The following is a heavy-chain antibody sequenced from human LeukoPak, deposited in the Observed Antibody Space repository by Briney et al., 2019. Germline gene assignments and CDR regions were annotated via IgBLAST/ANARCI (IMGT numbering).Heavy chain of an antibody. CDR2: INHSGST. J-gene: IGHJ4*02. V-gene: IGHV4-34*01. CDR3: ARALRPVTYYYDSSGYYYDY. Sequence: SETLSLTCAVYSGSFSGFYWSWIRQPPGKGLEWIGEINHSGSTNYNPSLKSRVTISVDTSKNQFSLKLSSVTAADTAVYYCARALRPVTYYYDSSGYYYDYWGQGTLVTVSS. CDR1: SGSFSGFY. D-gene: IGHD3-22*01.